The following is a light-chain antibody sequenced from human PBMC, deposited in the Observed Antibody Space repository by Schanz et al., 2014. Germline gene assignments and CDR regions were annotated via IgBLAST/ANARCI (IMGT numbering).Light chain of an antibody. CDR2: GAS. V-gene: IGKV3D-15*01. J-gene: IGKJ1*01. CDR3: QQYDKWPAT. CDR1: QSVKXX. Sequence: QSPATLSXXPGEXXTLSCRXSQSVKXXXXXHQQKPGQAPRLLIYGASXXATGIPARFSGSGSGTEFTLTISSLQSXXXXXXHCQQYDKWPATFGXXXKVEIK.